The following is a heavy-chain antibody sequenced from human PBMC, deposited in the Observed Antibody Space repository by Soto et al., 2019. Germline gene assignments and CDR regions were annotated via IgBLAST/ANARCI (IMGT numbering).Heavy chain of an antibody. CDR2: ISYDGSYK. V-gene: IGHV3-30*18. CDR3: AKLLYPLAELTPIDC. CDR1: GFSFSSHG. Sequence: QVQLVESGGGVVQPGRSLRLSCAASGFSFSSHGMHWVRQAPGKGLEWVAVISYDGSYKYYADSVNGRFTISRDSSRNTLYLQMNSLRSEDTALYYCAKLLYPLAELTPIDCWGQGTLVTVSS. J-gene: IGHJ4*02. D-gene: IGHD1-7*01.